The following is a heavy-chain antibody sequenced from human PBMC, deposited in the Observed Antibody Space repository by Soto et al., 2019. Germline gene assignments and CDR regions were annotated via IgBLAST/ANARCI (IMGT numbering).Heavy chain of an antibody. CDR1: GFTFFNYA. CDR3: ARKILGSTTRPEYWSFDL. Sequence: EVQLLESGGGLVQPGGSLRLSCAGSGFTFFNYAMNWVRQAPGKGLEWVSSISGGGDATFFPDSVRGRFTFSRDNSKNTVPLQMNSLGVEDTAVYYCARKILGSTTRPEYWSFDLWGRGTLVTVSS. D-gene: IGHD7-27*01. J-gene: IGHJ2*01. CDR2: ISGGGDAT. V-gene: IGHV3-23*01.